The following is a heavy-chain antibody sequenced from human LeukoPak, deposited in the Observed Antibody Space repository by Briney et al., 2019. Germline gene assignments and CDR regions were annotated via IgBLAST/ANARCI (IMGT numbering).Heavy chain of an antibody. CDR2: IIPIFGTA. Sequence: SVKVSCKASGGTFSSYAISWVRQAPGQGLEWMGGIIPIFGTANYAQKFQGRVTITADESTSTAYMELSSLRSEDTAVYYCARSGTGQVNFDYWGQGTLVTVSS. CDR3: ARSGTGQVNFDY. J-gene: IGHJ4*02. D-gene: IGHD1-1*01. CDR1: GGTFSSYA. V-gene: IGHV1-69*13.